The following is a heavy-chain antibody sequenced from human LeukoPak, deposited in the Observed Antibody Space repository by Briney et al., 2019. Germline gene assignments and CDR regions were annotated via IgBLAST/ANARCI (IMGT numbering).Heavy chain of an antibody. CDR3: ARDSSGYDVRYYYYYMEV. V-gene: IGHV3-48*01. CDR1: GFTFSSNS. CDR2: ISGSRSTI. J-gene: IGHJ6*03. Sequence: PGGSLRLSRAASGFTFSSNSTNWVRQAPGTGLEWVSYISGSRSTIYYTDSMKGRVSISRDNAKNSLYLQMNSLRAEDTAVYYCARDSSGYDVRYYYYYMEVWGKGTTVTVSS. D-gene: IGHD5-12*01.